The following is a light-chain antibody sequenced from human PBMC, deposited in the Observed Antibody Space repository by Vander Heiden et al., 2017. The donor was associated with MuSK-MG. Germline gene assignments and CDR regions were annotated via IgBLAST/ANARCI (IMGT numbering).Light chain of an antibody. CDR3: QSADSSGTYV. V-gene: IGLV3-25*03. CDR1: ALPNKY. CDR2: KDS. J-gene: IGLJ1*01. Sequence: SYELTQPPSVSVSPGQTARITCTGDALPNKYAYWYQQKPGQAPVLVIYKDSERPSGIPERFSGSSSGTTGTLTISGVQAEDEADYYCQSADSSGTYVFGTGTKVTVL.